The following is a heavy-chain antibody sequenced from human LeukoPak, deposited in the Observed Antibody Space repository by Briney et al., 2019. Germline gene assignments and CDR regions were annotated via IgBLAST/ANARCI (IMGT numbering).Heavy chain of an antibody. CDR1: GFTFSSYA. CDR3: AKDLGYSYGYDYYYYGMDV. CDR2: ISGSGGST. Sequence: GGSLRISCAASGFTFSSYAMSRVRQAPGKGLEGGSAISGSGGSTYYADSVKGRFTISRDNSKNTLYLQMNSLRAEDTAVYYCAKDLGYSYGYDYYYYGMDVWGQGTTVTVSS. J-gene: IGHJ6*02. V-gene: IGHV3-23*01. D-gene: IGHD5-18*01.